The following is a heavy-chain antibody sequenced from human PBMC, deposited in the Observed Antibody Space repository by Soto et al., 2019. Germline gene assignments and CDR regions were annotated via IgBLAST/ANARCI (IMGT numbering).Heavy chain of an antibody. CDR2: ISAYNGNT. CDR3: AREDLRHEYDYYGMDV. Sequence: QVQLVQSGAEVKKPGASVKVSCKASGYTFTSYGISWVRQAPGQGLEWMGWISAYNGNTNYAQKLQGRVTMTTDTSTSTAYMELRSLRSDDMAVEYGAREDLRHEYDYYGMDVWGEGATVTVS. CDR1: GYTFTSYG. J-gene: IGHJ6*02. V-gene: IGHV1-18*03. D-gene: IGHD3-3*01.